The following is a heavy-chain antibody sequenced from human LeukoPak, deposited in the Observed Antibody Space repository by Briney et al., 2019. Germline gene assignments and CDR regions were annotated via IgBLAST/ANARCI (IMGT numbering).Heavy chain of an antibody. CDR3: ARDNRYYYDSSGYSMYYYYYGMDV. CDR1: GGSISSSYSY. D-gene: IGHD3-22*01. Sequence: KASETLSLTCTVSGGSISSSYSYWGWIRQPPGKGLEWIGSIYDSGSTYYSPSLKSRVTISVDTSKNQFSLKLSSVTAADTAVYYCARDNRYYYDSSGYSMYYYYYGMDVWGQGTTVTVSS. CDR2: IYDSGST. V-gene: IGHV4-39*07. J-gene: IGHJ6*02.